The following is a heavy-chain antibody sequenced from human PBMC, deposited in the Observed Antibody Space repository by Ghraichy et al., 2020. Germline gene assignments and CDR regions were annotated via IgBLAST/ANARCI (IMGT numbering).Heavy chain of an antibody. CDR1: GDSVSSNSAA. CDR2: TYYRSKWYN. Sequence: SQTLSLTCAISGDSVSSNSAAWNWIRQSPSRGLEWLGRTYYRSKWYNDYAVSVKSRITINPDTSKNQFSLQLNSVTPEDTAVYYCARVSGTGTSDIDAFDIWGQGTMVTVSS. V-gene: IGHV6-1*01. CDR3: ARVSGTGTSDIDAFDI. D-gene: IGHD1-1*01. J-gene: IGHJ3*02.